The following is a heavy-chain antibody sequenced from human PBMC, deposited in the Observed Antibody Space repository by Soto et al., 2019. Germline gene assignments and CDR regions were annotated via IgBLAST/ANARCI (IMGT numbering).Heavy chain of an antibody. V-gene: IGHV1-69*06. CDR1: GGTFSSYA. Sequence: GASVKVSCKASGGTFSSYAISWVRQAPGQGLEWMGGIIPIFGTANYAQKFQGRVTITADKSTSTAYMELSSLRSEDTAVYYCARDLQQQLVGDAFDIWGQGTMVTVSS. CDR2: IIPIFGTA. D-gene: IGHD6-13*01. CDR3: ARDLQQQLVGDAFDI. J-gene: IGHJ3*02.